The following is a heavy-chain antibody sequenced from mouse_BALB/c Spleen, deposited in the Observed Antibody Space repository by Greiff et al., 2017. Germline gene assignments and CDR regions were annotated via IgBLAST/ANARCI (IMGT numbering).Heavy chain of an antibody. D-gene: IGHD2-4*01. CDR3: VRLRDYDRAYAMDY. CDR1: GFTFNTYA. V-gene: IGHV10-1*02. J-gene: IGHJ4*01. Sequence: DVHLVESGGGLVQPKGSLKLSCAASGFTFNTYAMNWVRQAPGKGLEWVARIRSKSNNYATYYADSVKDRFTISRDDSQSMLYLQMNNLKTEDTAMYYCVRLRDYDRAYAMDYWGQGTSVTVSS. CDR2: IRSKSNNYAT.